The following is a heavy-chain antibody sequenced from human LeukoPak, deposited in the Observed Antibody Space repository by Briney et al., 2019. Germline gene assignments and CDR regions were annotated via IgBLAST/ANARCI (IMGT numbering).Heavy chain of an antibody. Sequence: GGSLRLSCAASGFTFSNYWMSWVRQAPGKGLEWVANIKQDGSETYYVDSVTGRFTISRDNAKNSLSLQMNGLRAEDTAVYYCAREGNRRSFDYWGQGTLVTVSS. CDR2: IKQDGSET. V-gene: IGHV3-7*01. J-gene: IGHJ4*02. CDR1: GFTFSNYW. CDR3: AREGNRRSFDY. D-gene: IGHD2/OR15-2a*01.